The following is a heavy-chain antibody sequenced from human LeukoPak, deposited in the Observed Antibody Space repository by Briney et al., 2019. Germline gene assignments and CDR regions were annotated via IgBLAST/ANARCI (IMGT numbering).Heavy chain of an antibody. Sequence: ASVKVSCKPSGYTFTNYGISWVRQAPGQGLEWMGWISTYNGKKKYAQKLQGRVSMTTDTSASTAYMELRSLRSDDTAVYYCARTITLIVVSGYYFDYWGQGTLVTVSS. CDR3: ARTITLIVVSGYYFDY. D-gene: IGHD3-22*01. J-gene: IGHJ4*02. CDR2: ISTYNGKK. CDR1: GYTFTNYG. V-gene: IGHV1-18*01.